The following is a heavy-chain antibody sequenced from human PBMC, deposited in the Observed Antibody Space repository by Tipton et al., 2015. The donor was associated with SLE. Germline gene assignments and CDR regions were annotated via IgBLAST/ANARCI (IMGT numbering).Heavy chain of an antibody. Sequence: TLSLTCAVSGYSISSGYYWGWIRQPPGKGLEWIGSIYYSGSTYYNPSLKSRVTISVDTSKNQLSLKLSSVTAADTAVYYCARYGPGVTHFDYWGQGTLVTVSS. CDR1: GYSISSGYY. D-gene: IGHD2-21*02. CDR2: IYYSGST. V-gene: IGHV4-38-2*01. CDR3: ARYGPGVTHFDY. J-gene: IGHJ4*02.